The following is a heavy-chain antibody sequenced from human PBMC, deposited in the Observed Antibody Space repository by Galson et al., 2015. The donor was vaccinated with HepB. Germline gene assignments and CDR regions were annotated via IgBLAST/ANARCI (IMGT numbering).Heavy chain of an antibody. V-gene: IGHV1-2*02. Sequence: SVKVSCKASGYTFTGYYMHWVRQAPGQGLEWMGWINPNSGGTNYAQKFQGRVTMTRDTSISTAYMELSRLRSDDTAVYYCARDLDQLETDFDYWGQGTLVTVSS. CDR2: INPNSGGT. CDR1: GYTFTGYY. J-gene: IGHJ4*02. D-gene: IGHD2-2*01. CDR3: ARDLDQLETDFDY.